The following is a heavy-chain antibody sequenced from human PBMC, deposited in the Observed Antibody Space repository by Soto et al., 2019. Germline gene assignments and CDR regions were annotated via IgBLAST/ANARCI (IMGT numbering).Heavy chain of an antibody. CDR1: GGTFSSYG. Sequence: QVQLVQSGAEVKKPGSSVKVSCKASGGTFSSYGISWVRQAPGQGLEWMGGIIPIIGTANYAQKFQGRVTIRADESTSTVYMELSSLRSEDTAVYYCARPTYYDFWSGYQTGYYYLGMDVWGQGTAVTVSS. CDR2: IIPIIGTA. J-gene: IGHJ6*02. CDR3: ARPTYYDFWSGYQTGYYYLGMDV. V-gene: IGHV1-69*13. D-gene: IGHD3-3*01.